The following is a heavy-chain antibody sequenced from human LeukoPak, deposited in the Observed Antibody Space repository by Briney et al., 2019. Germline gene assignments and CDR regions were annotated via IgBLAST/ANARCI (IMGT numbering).Heavy chain of an antibody. CDR2: INPNSGGT. D-gene: IGHD1-26*01. CDR3: ARARGRTRGSYYAGY. Sequence: GASVKVSCKASGYTFTGHYMHWVRQAPGQGLEWMGWINPNSGGTNYAQKFQGRVTMTRDTSISTAYMELSRLRSDDTAVYYCARARGRTRGSYYAGYWGQGTLVTVSS. J-gene: IGHJ4*02. V-gene: IGHV1-2*02. CDR1: GYTFTGHY.